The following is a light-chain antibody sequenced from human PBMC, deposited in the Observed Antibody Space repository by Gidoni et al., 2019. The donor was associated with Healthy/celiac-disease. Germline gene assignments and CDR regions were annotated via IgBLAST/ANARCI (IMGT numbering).Light chain of an antibody. J-gene: IGKJ1*01. Sequence: EIVLTQSPGTLSLSPGERATLSCRASQSVSSSYLAWYQQKPGQAPRRLIYGASSRATGIPDRFSGIGSGTDFTLTISRLDPEDFAVYYCQQYGSSPRTCGQGTKVEIK. V-gene: IGKV3-20*01. CDR3: QQYGSSPRT. CDR1: QSVSSSY. CDR2: GAS.